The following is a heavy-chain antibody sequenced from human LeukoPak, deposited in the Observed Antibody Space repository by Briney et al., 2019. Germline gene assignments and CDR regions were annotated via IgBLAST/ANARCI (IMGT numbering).Heavy chain of an antibody. Sequence: ASVKVSCKASGYTFTGYYMLWVRQAPGQGLEWMGWINPNSGGTNYAQKFQGRVTMTRDTSISTAYMELSRLRSDDTAVYYCARLTVYCTNGVCYYYFDYWGQGTLVTVSS. CDR2: INPNSGGT. D-gene: IGHD2-8*01. J-gene: IGHJ4*02. V-gene: IGHV1-2*02. CDR3: ARLTVYCTNGVCYYYFDY. CDR1: GYTFTGYY.